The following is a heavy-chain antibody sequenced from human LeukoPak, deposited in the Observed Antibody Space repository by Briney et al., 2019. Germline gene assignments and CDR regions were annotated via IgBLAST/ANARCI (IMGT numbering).Heavy chain of an antibody. CDR2: MTGTGDTK. V-gene: IGHV3-23*01. CDR3: ARKTVEVYYGALDP. D-gene: IGHD3-3*01. CDR1: GFTFSTYV. J-gene: IGHJ5*02. Sequence: GGSLRLSCTASGFTFSTYVMTWVRQAPGKGLEWVSGMTGTGDTKYYADSVKGRSTISRDNSKNTLYLQMNSLRAEDTAVYYCARKTVEVYYGALDPWGQGALVTVSS.